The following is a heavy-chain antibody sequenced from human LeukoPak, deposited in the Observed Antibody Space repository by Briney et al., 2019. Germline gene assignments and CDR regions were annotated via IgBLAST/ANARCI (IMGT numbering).Heavy chain of an antibody. CDR3: ARDLWFEAAPENWFDP. CDR2: INHSGST. V-gene: IGHV4-34*01. Sequence: TSETLSLTCAVYGGSFSGYYWSWIRQPPGKGLEWIGEINHSGSTNYNPSLKSRVTISVDTSKNQFSLKLSSVTAADTAVYYCARDLWFEAAPENWFDPWGQGTLVTVSS. J-gene: IGHJ5*02. CDR1: GGSFSGYY. D-gene: IGHD3-10*01.